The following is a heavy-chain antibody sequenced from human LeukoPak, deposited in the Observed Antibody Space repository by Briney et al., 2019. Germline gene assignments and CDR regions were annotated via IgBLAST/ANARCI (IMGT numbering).Heavy chain of an antibody. CDR2: IYFSGST. J-gene: IGHJ4*02. Sequence: SQTLSLTCTVSGGCISSGGYYWSWIRQHPGKGLEWIGYIYFSGSTYYNPSLKSRVTISVDTSKNQFSLKLSSVTAADTAVYYCARDHVAGYYFDYWGQGTLVTVSS. D-gene: IGHD6-19*01. CDR3: ARDHVAGYYFDY. V-gene: IGHV4-31*03. CDR1: GGCISSGGYY.